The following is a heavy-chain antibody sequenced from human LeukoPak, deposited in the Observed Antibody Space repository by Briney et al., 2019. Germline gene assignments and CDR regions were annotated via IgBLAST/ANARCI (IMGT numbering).Heavy chain of an antibody. D-gene: IGHD5-18*01. Sequence: GASVKVSCKTSGYSFTGHYIHWVRQAPGQGLEWMGRINPNSGGPNYGQKFQGTVTMTRDTSISTAYLELSNLRSDDTAAYYCVRGYSYGFYFDYWGQGSLVTVSS. V-gene: IGHV1-2*06. CDR2: INPNSGGP. J-gene: IGHJ4*02. CDR3: VRGYSYGFYFDY. CDR1: GYSFTGHY.